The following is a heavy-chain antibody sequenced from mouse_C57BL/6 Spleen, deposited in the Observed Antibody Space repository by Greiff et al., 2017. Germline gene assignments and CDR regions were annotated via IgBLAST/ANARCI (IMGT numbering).Heavy chain of an antibody. CDR1: GYTFTSTW. CDR2: IHPNSGST. V-gene: IGHV1-64*01. J-gene: IGHJ3*01. D-gene: IGHD3-3*01. Sequence: QVQLQQPGAELVKPGASVKLSCKASGYTFTSTWMHWVKQRPGQGLEWIGMIHPNSGSTNYTEKFQSKATLTVDKSSSTAYMQLSSLTSEDSSGYDSAREGDVGYWGQGTLVTVAA. CDR3: AREGDVGY.